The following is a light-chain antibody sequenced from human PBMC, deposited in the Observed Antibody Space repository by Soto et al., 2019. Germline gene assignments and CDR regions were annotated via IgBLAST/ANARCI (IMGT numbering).Light chain of an antibody. CDR3: SSYTISNTRQIV. Sequence: QSVLTQPASVSGSPGQSITISCTGTSSDVGGYNYVSWYQHHPGKAPKLIIYDVTNRPSGVSNPFSGSKSGNTASLTISGLQPEDEADNYCSSYTISNTRQIVFGTGTKVTVL. V-gene: IGLV2-14*03. CDR1: SSDVGGYNY. CDR2: DVT. J-gene: IGLJ1*01.